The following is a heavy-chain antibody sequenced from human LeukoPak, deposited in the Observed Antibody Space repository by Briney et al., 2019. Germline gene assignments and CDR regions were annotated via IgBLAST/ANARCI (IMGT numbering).Heavy chain of an antibody. J-gene: IGHJ4*02. CDR1: GGTFSSYA. CDR2: IIPIFGTA. D-gene: IGHD3-22*01. Sequence: ASVKVSCKASGGTFSSYAISWVRQAPGQWLELMGGIIPIFGTANYAQKFQGRVTITADESTSTAYMELSSLRSEDTAVYYCARGPYEYYDSSGYYLDYWGQGTLVTVSS. CDR3: ARGPYEYYDSSGYYLDY. V-gene: IGHV1-69*13.